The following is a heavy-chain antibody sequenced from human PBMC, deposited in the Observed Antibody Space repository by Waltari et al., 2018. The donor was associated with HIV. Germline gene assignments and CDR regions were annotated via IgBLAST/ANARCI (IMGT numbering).Heavy chain of an antibody. CDR2: ISSSGTFT. CDR3: ARDSRDNSWSLNFFDP. CDR1: GFTFNSYS. Sequence: EVQLVESGGGRVKPGGSLRLSCRASGFTFNSYSLNWVRQAPGKGREWISSISSSGTFTHYADSVKGRFTISRDNANKAVYLQMNSLRAEDTAVYYCARDSRDNSWSLNFFDPWGQGTLVTVSS. V-gene: IGHV3-21*01. D-gene: IGHD6-13*01. J-gene: IGHJ5*02.